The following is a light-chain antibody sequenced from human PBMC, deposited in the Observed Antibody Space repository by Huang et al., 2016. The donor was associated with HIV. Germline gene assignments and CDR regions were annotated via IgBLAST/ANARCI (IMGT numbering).Light chain of an antibody. CDR3: QERIHWPRLT. CDR2: RAA. Sequence: IVLTQSPATLSLSPGERATLSCRASQNVTDSLAWFRQKPGQAPSLLIYRAANRATGTPARFSGSGAGTDFTLTSSSLEPEDFAIYYCQERIHWPRLTFGGGTKVEIK. CDR1: QNVTDS. J-gene: IGKJ4*01. V-gene: IGKV3-11*01.